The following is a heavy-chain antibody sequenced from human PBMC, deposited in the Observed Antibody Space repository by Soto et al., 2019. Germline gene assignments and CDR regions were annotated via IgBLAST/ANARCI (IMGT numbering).Heavy chain of an antibody. J-gene: IGHJ4*02. D-gene: IGHD2-2*01. CDR1: GFTFSSYA. CDR3: AKDRQPDGIWTSCYGREGGF. CDR2: ISGSGGST. Sequence: GGSLRLSCAASGFTFSSYAMSWVRQAPGKGLEWVSAISGSGGSTYYADSVKGRFTISRDNSKNTLYLQMNSLRAEDTAVYYCAKDRQPDGIWTSCYGREGGFWGQGTLVTVS. V-gene: IGHV3-23*01.